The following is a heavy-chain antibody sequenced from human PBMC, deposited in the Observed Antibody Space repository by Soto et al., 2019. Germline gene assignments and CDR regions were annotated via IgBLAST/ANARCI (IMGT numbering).Heavy chain of an antibody. CDR1: GGSFREYY. V-gene: IGHV4-34*01. Sequence: SETLSLTCAVNGGSFREYYWSWLRQPPGEGLEWIGEINQSGTTHYNPSLKRRINISIDTSKNQFSLNLTSVTAADTATYYCARDIITVIGGEIYYYFGMDVWGQGTTVTVSS. CDR2: INQSGTT. D-gene: IGHD3-10*01. J-gene: IGHJ6*02. CDR3: ARDIITVIGGEIYYYFGMDV.